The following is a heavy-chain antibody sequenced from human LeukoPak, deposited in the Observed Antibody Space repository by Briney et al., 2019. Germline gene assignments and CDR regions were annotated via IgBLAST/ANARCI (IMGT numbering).Heavy chain of an antibody. D-gene: IGHD3-10*01. V-gene: IGHV3-48*01. CDR3: ARGGYYGPGYYYMDV. CDR1: GFTFSSYS. Sequence: GGSLRLSCAASGFTFSSYSMNWVRQAPGKGLEWVSYISSSSSTIYYADSVKGRFTISRDNAKNSLYLQMNSLRAEDTAVYYCARGGYYGPGYYYMDVWGKGTTVTVSS. CDR2: ISSSSSTI. J-gene: IGHJ6*03.